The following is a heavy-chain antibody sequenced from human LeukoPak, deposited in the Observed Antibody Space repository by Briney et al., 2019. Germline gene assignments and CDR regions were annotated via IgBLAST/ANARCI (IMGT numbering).Heavy chain of an antibody. CDR3: ARGFLSGSYYYGMDV. D-gene: IGHD1-26*01. CDR2: INHSGST. V-gene: IGHV4-34*01. CDR1: GGSFSGYY. Sequence: SETLSLTCAVYGGSFSGYYWSWIRQPPGKGLEWIGEINHSGSTNYNPSLKSRVTISVDTSKNQFSLKLCSVTAADTAVYYCARGFLSGSYYYGMDVWGQGTTVTVSS. J-gene: IGHJ6*02.